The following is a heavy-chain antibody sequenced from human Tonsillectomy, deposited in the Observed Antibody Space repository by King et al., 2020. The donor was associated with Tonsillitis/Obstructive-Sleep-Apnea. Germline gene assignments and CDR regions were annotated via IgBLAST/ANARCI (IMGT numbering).Heavy chain of an antibody. CDR2: ISAYIGET. CDR1: GYTFTSYG. Sequence: VQLVESGAEVKKPGASVNVSCTASGYTFTSYGITWVRQAPGLGLEWMGWISAYIGETKYGQKFQGRVAMTTDTSTSTAYMELRSLRSDDTAVYYCARDYCSGGRCYSEWFDPWGQGTLVTVSS. CDR3: ARDYCSGGRCYSEWFDP. J-gene: IGHJ5*02. V-gene: IGHV1-18*01. D-gene: IGHD2-15*01.